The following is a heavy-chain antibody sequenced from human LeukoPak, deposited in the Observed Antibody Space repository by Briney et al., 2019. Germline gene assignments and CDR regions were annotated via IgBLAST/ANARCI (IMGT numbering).Heavy chain of an antibody. CDR3: ASSGSYVTDTFDI. D-gene: IGHD1-26*01. Sequence: GGSLRLSRAASGFTFSSYAMHWVRQAPGEGLEWVSGISYGGSSQYYADSVKGRFTISRDNSKNTLYLQMNTLRAEDTAVYYCASSGSYVTDTFDIWGPGTTVTVSS. CDR1: GFTFSSYA. CDR2: ISYGGSSQ. J-gene: IGHJ3*02. V-gene: IGHV3-30-3*01.